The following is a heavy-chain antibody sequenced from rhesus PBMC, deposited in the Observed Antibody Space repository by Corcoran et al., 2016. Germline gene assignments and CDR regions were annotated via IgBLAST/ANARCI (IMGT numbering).Heavy chain of an antibody. Sequence: QLQLQESGPGLVKPSETLSVTCAVSGGSISSNYWSWTRQTPRTGPEWIGRIYGRGSSTNYNPSLKRLVTLSVVTSKNQLSLKLSSVSAADTAVYYCARQGFGSSPEVGLSYFDYWGQGVLVTVSS. V-gene: IGHV4-169*01. J-gene: IGHJ4*01. D-gene: IGHD4-29*01. CDR1: GGSISSNY. CDR3: ARQGFGSSPEVGLSYFDY. CDR2: IYGRGSST.